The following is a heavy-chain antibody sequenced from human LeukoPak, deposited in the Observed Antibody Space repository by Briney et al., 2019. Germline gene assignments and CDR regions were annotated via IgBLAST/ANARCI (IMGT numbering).Heavy chain of an antibody. CDR3: ARHVTISGPYDASDI. CDR1: GDSISSYC. V-gene: IGHV4-59*08. Sequence: SETPSLTCTVSGDSISSYCWSWIRQPPGKGLEWIGYIYYSGGTDYNPSLKSRVTISVDTSKNQFSLKLRSVTAADTAVYYCARHVTISGPYDASDIWGQGTMVTVSP. CDR2: IYYSGGT. D-gene: IGHD5-24*01. J-gene: IGHJ3*02.